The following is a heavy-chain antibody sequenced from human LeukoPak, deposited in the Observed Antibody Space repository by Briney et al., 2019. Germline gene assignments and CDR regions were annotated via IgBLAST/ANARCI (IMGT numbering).Heavy chain of an antibody. CDR2: MSPNSGDT. CDR3: ARVRSWYLPNWFDP. Sequence: ASVKVSCKASGYTFTSYDFNWVRQATGQRPEWMGWMSPNSGDTGYAQKFQDRVTMTRNTSISTAYMELSSLRSDDTAVYYCARVRSWYLPNWFDPWGQGTLVTVSS. J-gene: IGHJ5*02. D-gene: IGHD6-13*01. CDR1: GYTFTSYD. V-gene: IGHV1-8*01.